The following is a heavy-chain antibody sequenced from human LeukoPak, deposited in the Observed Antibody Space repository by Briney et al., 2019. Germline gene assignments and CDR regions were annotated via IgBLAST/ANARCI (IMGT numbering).Heavy chain of an antibody. D-gene: IGHD5-24*01. V-gene: IGHV4-59*01. CDR1: GGSISSYY. J-gene: IGHJ6*03. Sequence: SETLSLTCTVSGGSISSYYWSWIRQPPGKGLGWIGYIYYSGSTNYNPSLKSRVTISVDTSKNQFSLKLSSVTDADTAVYYCARDGGARDDYTNPHYYYYMDVWGKGTTVTVSS. CDR3: ARDGGARDDYTNPHYYYYMDV. CDR2: IYYSGST.